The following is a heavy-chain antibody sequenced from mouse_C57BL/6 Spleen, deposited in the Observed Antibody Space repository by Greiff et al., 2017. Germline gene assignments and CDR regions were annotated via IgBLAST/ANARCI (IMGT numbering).Heavy chain of an antibody. CDR3: ARNHDGYLFAY. CDR2: ISYDGSN. D-gene: IGHD2-3*01. V-gene: IGHV3-6*01. J-gene: IGHJ3*01. CDR1: GYSITSGYY. Sequence: ESGPGLVKPSQSLSLTCSVTGYSITSGYYWNWIRQFPGNKLEWMGYISYDGSNNYNPSLKNRISITRDTSKNQFFLKLNSVTTEDTATYYCARNHDGYLFAYWGQGTLVTVSA.